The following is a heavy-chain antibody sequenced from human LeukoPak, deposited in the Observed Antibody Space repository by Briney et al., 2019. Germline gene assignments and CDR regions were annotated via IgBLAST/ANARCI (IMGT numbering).Heavy chain of an antibody. V-gene: IGHV4-31*03. J-gene: IGHJ3*02. Sequence: SQTLSLTCTVSGGPISSGGYYWSWIRQHPGKGLEWIGYIYYSGSTYYNPSLKSRVTISVDTSKNQFSLKLSSVTAADTAVYYCARDFVWGSYRSHAFDIWGQGTMVTVSS. CDR1: GGPISSGGYY. CDR3: ARDFVWGSYRSHAFDI. D-gene: IGHD3-16*02. CDR2: IYYSGST.